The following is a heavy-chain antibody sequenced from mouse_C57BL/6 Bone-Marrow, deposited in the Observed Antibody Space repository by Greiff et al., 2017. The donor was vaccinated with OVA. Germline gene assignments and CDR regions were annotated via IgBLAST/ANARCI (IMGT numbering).Heavy chain of an antibody. CDR3: ANYYPGY. CDR2: INPSSGYT. V-gene: IGHV1-4*01. CDR1: GYTFTSYT. Sequence: VQGVESGAELARPGASVKMSCKASGYTFTSYTMHWVKQRPGQGLEWIGYINPSSGYTKYNQKFKDKATLTADKSSSTAYMQLSSLTSEDSAVYYCANYYPGYWGQGTTLTVSS. J-gene: IGHJ2*01. D-gene: IGHD1-1*01.